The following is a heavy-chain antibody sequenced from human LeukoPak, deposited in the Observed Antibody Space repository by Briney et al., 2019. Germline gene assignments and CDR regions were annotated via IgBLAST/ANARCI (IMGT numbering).Heavy chain of an antibody. D-gene: IGHD6-19*01. CDR1: GGSFSSYY. V-gene: IGHV4-59*08. CDR3: ARCANSSGWHRSDP. CDR2: VFSSGSS. J-gene: IGHJ5*02. Sequence: SETLSLTCTVSGGSFSSYYWTWIRQPPGKGLEWIGYVFSSGSSNYNPSLNSRVTISVDLSKNQFSLKLRSVTAADTAVYYCARCANSSGWHRSDPWGQGSLVTVSA.